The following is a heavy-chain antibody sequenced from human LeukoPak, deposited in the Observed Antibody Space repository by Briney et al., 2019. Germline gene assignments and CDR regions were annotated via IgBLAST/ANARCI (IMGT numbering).Heavy chain of an antibody. J-gene: IGHJ4*02. CDR3: ARLEMATTREYYFDY. Sequence: PSETLSLTCTVSGGSISSYYWSWIRQPPGKGLEWIGYIYYSGSTNYNPSLKSRVTILVDTSKNQFSLKLSSVTAADTAVYYCARLEMATTREYYFDYWGQGTLVTVSS. V-gene: IGHV4-59*08. D-gene: IGHD5-24*01. CDR1: GGSISSYY. CDR2: IYYSGST.